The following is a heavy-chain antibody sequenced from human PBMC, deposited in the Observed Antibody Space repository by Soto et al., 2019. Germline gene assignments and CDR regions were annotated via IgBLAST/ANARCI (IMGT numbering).Heavy chain of an antibody. CDR3: ARDPSYYGSGSSLDY. D-gene: IGHD3-10*01. Sequence: SVKVSCKASGYTFTSYDISWVRQAPGQGLEWMGRIIPILGIANYAQKFQGRVTITADKSTSTAYMELSSLRSEDTAVYYCARDPSYYGSGSSLDYWGRGTLVTVSS. CDR2: IIPILGIA. CDR1: GYTFTSYD. J-gene: IGHJ4*02. V-gene: IGHV1-69*04.